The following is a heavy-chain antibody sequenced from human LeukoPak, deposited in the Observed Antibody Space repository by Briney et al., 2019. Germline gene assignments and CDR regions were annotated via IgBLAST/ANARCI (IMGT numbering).Heavy chain of an antibody. CDR3: AKDHLPGIVVADRDY. Sequence: GGSLRLSCAASGFTFNRYGMSWVRQAPGKGLEWVSAISGSGGTTYYADSVKGRFTISRDNSKNTLYLQINSLRAEDTAVYYCAKDHLPGIVVADRDYWGQGALVTVSS. J-gene: IGHJ4*02. V-gene: IGHV3-23*01. D-gene: IGHD6-19*01. CDR2: ISGSGGTT. CDR1: GFTFNRYG.